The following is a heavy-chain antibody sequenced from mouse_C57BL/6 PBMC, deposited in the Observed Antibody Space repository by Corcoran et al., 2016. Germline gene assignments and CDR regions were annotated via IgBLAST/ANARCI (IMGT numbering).Heavy chain of an antibody. CDR3: ARVDYSNPGPYAMDY. CDR2: INTYSGVP. D-gene: IGHD2-5*01. Sequence: QIQLVQSGPGLKKPGETVKISCKASGYTFTTYGMSWVKQAPGKGLKWMGWINTYSGVPTYADDFKGRFAFSLETSASTAYLQINNLKNEDTATYFCARVDYSNPGPYAMDYWGQGTSVTVSS. J-gene: IGHJ4*01. CDR1: GYTFTTYG. V-gene: IGHV9-3*01.